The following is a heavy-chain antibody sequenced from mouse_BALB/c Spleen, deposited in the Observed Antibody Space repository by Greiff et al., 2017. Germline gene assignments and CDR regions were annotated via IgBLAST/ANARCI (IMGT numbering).Heavy chain of an antibody. CDR1: GFTFSSFG. Sequence: EVQLVESGGGLVQPGGSRKLSCAASGFTFSSFGMHWVRQAPEKGLEWVAYISSGSSTIYYADTVKGRFTISRDNPKNTLFLQMTSLRSEDTAMYYCARSDYGTFFAYWGQGTLVTVSA. D-gene: IGHD2-4*01. V-gene: IGHV5-17*02. CDR2: ISSGSSTI. CDR3: ARSDYGTFFAY. J-gene: IGHJ3*01.